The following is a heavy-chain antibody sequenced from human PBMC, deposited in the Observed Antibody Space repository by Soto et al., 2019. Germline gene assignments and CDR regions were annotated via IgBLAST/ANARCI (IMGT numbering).Heavy chain of an antibody. Sequence: ASETLSLTCAVSDGSISSNNWWSWVRQPPGKGLEWIGEIYHSGITNYNPSLKSRVTISVDKSKNQLSLKLNSVTAADTAMYYCVRAFQRSSWPFDYWGQGTLVTVSS. V-gene: IGHV4-4*02. J-gene: IGHJ4*02. CDR1: DGSISSNNW. D-gene: IGHD6-13*01. CDR2: IYHSGIT. CDR3: VRAFQRSSWPFDY.